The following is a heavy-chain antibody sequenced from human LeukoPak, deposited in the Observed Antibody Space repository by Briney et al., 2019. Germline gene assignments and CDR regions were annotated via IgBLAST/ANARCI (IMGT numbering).Heavy chain of an antibody. CDR2: INPNSGGT. CDR1: GYTFTGYY. Sequence: ASVKVSCKASGYTFTGYYMHWVRQAPGQGLEWMGWINPNSGGTNYAQKFQGRVTMTRDTSISTAYMELSRLRSDDTAVYYCATNDILTGYNYYYYMDVWDKGTTVTVSS. D-gene: IGHD3-9*01. J-gene: IGHJ6*03. V-gene: IGHV1-2*02. CDR3: ATNDILTGYNYYYYMDV.